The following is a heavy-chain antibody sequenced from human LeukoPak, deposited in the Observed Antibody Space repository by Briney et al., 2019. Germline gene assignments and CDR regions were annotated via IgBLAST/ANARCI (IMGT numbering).Heavy chain of an antibody. Sequence: GASVKVSCKASGYAFTSYYMHWVRQAPGQGLESMGIINPSGGSTSYAQKFQGRVTMTRDTSTSTVYMELSSLRSEDTAVYYCARDGDSSGKKNWFDPWGQGTLVTVSS. CDR1: GYAFTSYY. V-gene: IGHV1-46*01. J-gene: IGHJ5*02. D-gene: IGHD3-22*01. CDR3: ARDGDSSGKKNWFDP. CDR2: INPSGGST.